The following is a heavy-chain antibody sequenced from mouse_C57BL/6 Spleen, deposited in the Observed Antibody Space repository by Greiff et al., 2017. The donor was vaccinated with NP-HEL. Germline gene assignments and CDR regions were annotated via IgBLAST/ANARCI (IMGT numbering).Heavy chain of an antibody. CDR3: ARSTLSTMVTTGFAY. Sequence: QVQLQQSGAELVRPGTSVKVSCKASGYAFTNYLIEWVKQRPGQGLEWIGVINPGSGGTNYTEKFKGKETLTADKSSSTAYMQLSSLTSEDSAVYFCARSTLSTMVTTGFAYWGQGTLVTVSA. J-gene: IGHJ3*01. V-gene: IGHV1-54*01. CDR1: GYAFTNYL. D-gene: IGHD2-2*01. CDR2: INPGSGGT.